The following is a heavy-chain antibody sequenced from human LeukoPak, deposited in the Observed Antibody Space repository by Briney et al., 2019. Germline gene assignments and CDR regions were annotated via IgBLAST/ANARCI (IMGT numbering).Heavy chain of an antibody. Sequence: GGSLRLSCAASGFTFSSYAIQWVRQAPGKGLGWVAVISYDGSNKYYADSVKGRFTISRDNSKNTLYLQMNSLRAEDTAVYYCARDARGFTMVRGPLDYWGQGTLVTVSS. CDR3: ARDARGFTMVRGPLDY. J-gene: IGHJ4*02. CDR2: ISYDGSNK. D-gene: IGHD3-10*01. CDR1: GFTFSSYA. V-gene: IGHV3-30*04.